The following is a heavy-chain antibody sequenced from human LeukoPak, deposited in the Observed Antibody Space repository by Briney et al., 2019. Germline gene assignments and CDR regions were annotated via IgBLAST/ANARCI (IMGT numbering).Heavy chain of an antibody. CDR3: ARAGYNTTMVTQ. J-gene: IGHJ4*02. CDR2: ISSGSNYI. V-gene: IGHV3-21*01. CDR1: GFSFSIYG. D-gene: IGHD5-18*01. Sequence: GGSLRLSCAVSGFSFSIYGITWVRHAPGKGLEWVSFISSGSNYIYYADSVKGRFTLSRDNAMKSLYFQMNRLRAEDTAVYYCARAGYNTTMVTQWGRGTLVTVSS.